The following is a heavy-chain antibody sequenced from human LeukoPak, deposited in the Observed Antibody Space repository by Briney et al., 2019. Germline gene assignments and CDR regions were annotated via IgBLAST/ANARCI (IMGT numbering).Heavy chain of an antibody. J-gene: IGHJ3*02. D-gene: IGHD6-19*01. V-gene: IGHV3-23*01. CDR3: AKLIPNSSGWYDVGYDAFDI. Sequence: GGSLRLSCAASGFTFSSYAMSWVRQAPGKGPEWVSAISGSGGSTYYADSVKGRFTISRDNSKNTLYLQMNSLRAEDTAVYYCAKLIPNSSGWYDVGYDAFDIWGQGTMVTVSS. CDR2: ISGSGGST. CDR1: GFTFSSYA.